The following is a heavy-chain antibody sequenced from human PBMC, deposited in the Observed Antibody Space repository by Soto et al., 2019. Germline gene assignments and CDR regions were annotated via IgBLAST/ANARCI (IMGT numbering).Heavy chain of an antibody. CDR1: GYTFTGYY. Sequence: QVQLVQSGAEVKKPGASVKVSCKASGYTFTGYYMHWVRQAPGQGLEWMGWINPNSGGTNYAQKLQGRVTMTRDSTISRANLELSRLRSDDTAVYYCAIAKTRTTVSGPLWAGVDYWGQGTLVTVSS. CDR3: AIAKTRTTVSGPLWAGVDY. J-gene: IGHJ4*02. CDR2: INPNSGGT. D-gene: IGHD4-17*01. V-gene: IGHV1-2*02.